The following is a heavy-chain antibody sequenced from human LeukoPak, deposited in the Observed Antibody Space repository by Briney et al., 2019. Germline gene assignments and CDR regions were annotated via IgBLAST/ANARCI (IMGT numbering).Heavy chain of an antibody. V-gene: IGHV3-30-3*01. Sequence: WRSLRLSCAASGFTFSDHAINWGRQAPGRGLQWVAVIAYDGSNKFYSDSVKGRFTISRDNSKKSLYLQMNSLRADDTAVYYCARDSGIDLTVVMADWGQGTLVTVSS. CDR3: ARDSGIDLTVVMAD. CDR2: IAYDGSNK. D-gene: IGHD3-22*01. J-gene: IGHJ4*02. CDR1: GFTFSDHA.